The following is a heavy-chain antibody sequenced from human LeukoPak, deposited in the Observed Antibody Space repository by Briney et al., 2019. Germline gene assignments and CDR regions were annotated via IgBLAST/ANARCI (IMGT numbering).Heavy chain of an antibody. D-gene: IGHD3-10*01. CDR3: AKALVDGSGSYYNDY. Sequence: GGSLRLSCAASGFTFSSYGMHWVRQAPGKGLEWVAVIWYDGRNKYYADSVKGRFTISRDNSKNTLYLQMNSLRAEDTAVYYCAKALVDGSGSYYNDYWGQGTLVTVSS. CDR2: IWYDGRNK. J-gene: IGHJ4*02. CDR1: GFTFSSYG. V-gene: IGHV3-33*06.